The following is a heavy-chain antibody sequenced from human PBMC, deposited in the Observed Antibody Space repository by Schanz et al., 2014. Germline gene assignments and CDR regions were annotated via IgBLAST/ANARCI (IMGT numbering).Heavy chain of an antibody. V-gene: IGHV3-23*04. CDR3: AKVWGSDYFYPFDY. J-gene: IGHJ4*02. CDR2: ISGGGGSA. Sequence: VQLVESGGGVVQPGRSLRLSCAASGFSFSTYALHWVRQAPGKGLECVSGISGGGGSAYYADSVKGRFTISRDNSKNTLYLQMSSLRAEDTAVYYCAKVWGSDYFYPFDYWGQGTLVTVSS. CDR1: GFSFSTYA. D-gene: IGHD3-22*01.